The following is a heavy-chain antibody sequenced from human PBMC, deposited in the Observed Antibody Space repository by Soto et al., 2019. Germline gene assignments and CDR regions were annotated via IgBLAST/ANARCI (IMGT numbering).Heavy chain of an antibody. V-gene: IGHV2-5*02. CDR2: IYWDNDK. CDR1: GFSLSTSGVG. CDR3: AHVYGGYYDFDY. D-gene: IGHD5-12*01. J-gene: IGHJ4*02. Sequence: QITLKESGPTLVKPTQTLTLTCTFSGFSLSTSGVGVGWIRQPPGKALEWLALIYWDNDKRYSPSLKSRLTITKDTSKTQVVLTMTNMDPVDTATYYCAHVYGGYYDFDYWGQGTLVTVSS.